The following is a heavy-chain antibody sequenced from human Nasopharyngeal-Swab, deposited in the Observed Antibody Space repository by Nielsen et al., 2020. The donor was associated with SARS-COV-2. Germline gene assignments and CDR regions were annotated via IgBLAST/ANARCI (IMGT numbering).Heavy chain of an antibody. CDR3: ASGRVVPAAMPNY. D-gene: IGHD2-2*01. Sequence: ASVKVSCKASGYTFSNYSMHWVRQAPGQRLEWMGWIIAGTGNTKYSQKFQGRVTITRDTSASTAYMDLSSLRSEDTAVYYCASGRVVPAAMPNYWGQGTLVTVSS. CDR2: IIAGTGNT. J-gene: IGHJ4*02. CDR1: GYTFSNYS. V-gene: IGHV1-3*01.